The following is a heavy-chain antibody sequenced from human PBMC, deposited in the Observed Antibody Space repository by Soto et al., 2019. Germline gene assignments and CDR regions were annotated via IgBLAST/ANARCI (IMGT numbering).Heavy chain of an antibody. V-gene: IGHV4-34*01. D-gene: IGHD6-6*01. CDR2: IHYRGKT. CDR1: GGSFSEYF. CDR3: ARQPVSATGKYFSYQNGLDV. Sequence: SETLSLTCAVYGGSFSEYFWSWIRQSPGKGLEWIGEIHYRGKTYYNPSLKSRVAISVDTSKNQFSLRLNSVTAADTALYYCARQPVSATGKYFSYQNGLDVWGQGTTVTVSS. J-gene: IGHJ6*02.